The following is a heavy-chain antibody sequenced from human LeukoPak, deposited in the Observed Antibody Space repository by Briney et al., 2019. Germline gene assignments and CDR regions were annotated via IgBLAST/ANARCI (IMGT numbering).Heavy chain of an antibody. J-gene: IGHJ5*02. D-gene: IGHD6-13*01. V-gene: IGHV4-4*07. CDR2: IYTSGST. CDR3: ARERIAAAGTRFDP. CDR1: GGSISSYY. Sequence: SSETLSLTCTVSGGSISSYYWSWIRQPAGKGLEWIGRIYTSGSTNYNPSLKSRVTMSVDTSKNQFSLKLSSVTAADTAVYYCARERIAAAGTRFDPWGQGTLVTVSS.